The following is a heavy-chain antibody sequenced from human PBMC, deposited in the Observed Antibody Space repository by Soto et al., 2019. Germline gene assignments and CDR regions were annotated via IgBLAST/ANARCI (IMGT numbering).Heavy chain of an antibody. CDR1: DDSVSSGSYY. J-gene: IGHJ4*02. CDR3: ARDSLAVFDA. D-gene: IGHD6-19*01. CDR2: IYSSGST. V-gene: IGHV4-61*01. Sequence: SETLSLTCTVSDDSVSSGSYYWSWIRQPPEKGLEWIGYIYSSGSTLYNPPLKSRTIISVDASMNQFPLQRSSVTAADTAEYYCARDSLAVFDAWGQGTLVTVSS.